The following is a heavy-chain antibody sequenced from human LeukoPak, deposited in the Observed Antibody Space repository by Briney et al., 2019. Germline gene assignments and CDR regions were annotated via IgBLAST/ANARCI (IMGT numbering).Heavy chain of an antibody. CDR3: ATPRYCSGGSCQYFDY. D-gene: IGHD2-15*01. Sequence: GGSLRLSCAASGFTFSSYWMSWVRQAPGKGLEWVANIKQDGSEKYYVDSVKGRFTISRDNAKNSLYLQMNSLRAEDTAVYYCATPRYCSGGSCQYFDYWGQGTLVTVSS. J-gene: IGHJ4*02. CDR2: IKQDGSEK. V-gene: IGHV3-7*01. CDR1: GFTFSSYW.